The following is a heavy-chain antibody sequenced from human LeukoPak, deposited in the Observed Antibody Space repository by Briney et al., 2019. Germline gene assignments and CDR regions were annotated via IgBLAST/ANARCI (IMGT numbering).Heavy chain of an antibody. V-gene: IGHV4-38-2*02. Sequence: PSETLSLTCTVSGYSISSGYYWGWIRQPPGKGLEWVGSIYHSGSTYYNPSLKSRVTISVDTSKNQFSLKLSSVTAADTAVYYCARPYSGSYLYYFDYWGQGTLVTVSS. CDR2: IYHSGST. J-gene: IGHJ4*02. D-gene: IGHD1-26*01. CDR3: ARPYSGSYLYYFDY. CDR1: GYSISSGYY.